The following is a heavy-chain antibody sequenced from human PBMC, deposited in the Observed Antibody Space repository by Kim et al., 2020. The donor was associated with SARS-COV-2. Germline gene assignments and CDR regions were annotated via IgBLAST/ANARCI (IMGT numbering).Heavy chain of an antibody. CDR2: IYYSGST. V-gene: IGHV4-59*01. Sequence: SETLSLTCTVSGGSISSYYWSWIRQPPGKGLEWIGYIYYSGSTNYNPSPKSRVTISVDTSKNQFSLKLSSVTAADTAVDYCAREGYSSSWVVDYWGQGT. CDR1: GGSISSYY. CDR3: AREGYSSSWVVDY. D-gene: IGHD6-13*01. J-gene: IGHJ4*02.